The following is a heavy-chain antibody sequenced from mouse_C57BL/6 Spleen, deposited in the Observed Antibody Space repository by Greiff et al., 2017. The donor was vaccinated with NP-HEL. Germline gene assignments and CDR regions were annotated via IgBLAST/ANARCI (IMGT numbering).Heavy chain of an antibody. J-gene: IGHJ2*01. Sequence: VQLQQPGTELVKPGASVKLSCKASGYTFTSYWMHWVKQRPGQGLEWIGNINPSNGGTNYNEKFKSKATLTVDKSSSTAYMQLSSLTSEDSAVYYCARSHGSSRRYFDYWGQGTTLTVSS. CDR3: ARSHGSSRRYFDY. D-gene: IGHD1-1*01. V-gene: IGHV1-53*01. CDR1: GYTFTSYW. CDR2: INPSNGGT.